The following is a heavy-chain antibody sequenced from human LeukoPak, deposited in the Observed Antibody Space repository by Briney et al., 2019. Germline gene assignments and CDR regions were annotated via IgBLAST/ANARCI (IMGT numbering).Heavy chain of an antibody. CDR2: ISYDGSNK. J-gene: IGHJ6*04. CDR1: GFTFSSYG. Sequence: GWSLRLSCAASGFTFSSYGMHWVRQAPGKGLEWVAVISYDGSNKYYADSVKGRFTISRDNSKNTLYLQMNSLRAEDTAVYYCAKGPPYCSSTSCYYYGMDVWGKGTTVTVSS. CDR3: AKGPPYCSSTSCYYYGMDV. D-gene: IGHD2-2*01. V-gene: IGHV3-30*18.